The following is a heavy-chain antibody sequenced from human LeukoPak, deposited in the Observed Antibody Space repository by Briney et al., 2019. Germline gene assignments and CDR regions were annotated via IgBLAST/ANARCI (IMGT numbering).Heavy chain of an antibody. CDR2: ISGSGGST. D-gene: IGHD3-10*01. Sequence: QPGGSLRLYCAASGFTFSSYAMSWVRQAPGKGLEWVSAISGSGGSTYYADSVKGRFTISRDNSKNTLYLQMNSLRAEDTAVYYCARDGLLLWFGGKNGMDVWGQGTTVTVSS. CDR3: ARDGLLLWFGGKNGMDV. J-gene: IGHJ6*02. CDR1: GFTFSSYA. V-gene: IGHV3-23*01.